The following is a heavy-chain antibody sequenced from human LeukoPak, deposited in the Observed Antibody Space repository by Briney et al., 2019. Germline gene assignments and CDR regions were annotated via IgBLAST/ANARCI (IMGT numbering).Heavy chain of an antibody. CDR1: GFTFSSYA. CDR3: AKDHFRIDYYDSSGYYYD. CDR2: ISGSGGST. J-gene: IGHJ4*02. Sequence: GGSLRLSCAASGFTFSSYAMSWVRQAPGKGLEWVSAISGSGGSTCYADSVKGRFTISRDNSKNTLYLQMNSLRAEDTAVYYCAKDHFRIDYYDSSGYYYDWGQGTLVTVSS. V-gene: IGHV3-23*01. D-gene: IGHD3-22*01.